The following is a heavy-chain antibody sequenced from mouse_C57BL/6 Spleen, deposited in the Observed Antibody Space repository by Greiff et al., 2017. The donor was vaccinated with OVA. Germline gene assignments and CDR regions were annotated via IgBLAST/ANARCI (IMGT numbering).Heavy chain of an antibody. D-gene: IGHD2-4*01. Sequence: DVKLQESGPGLVKPSQSLSLTCSVTGYSITSGYYWNWIRQFPGNKLEWMGYISYDGSNNYNPSLKNRISITRDTSKNQFFLKLNSVTTEDTATYYCAREAIRYYAMDYWGQGTSVTVSS. J-gene: IGHJ4*01. CDR1: GYSITSGYY. V-gene: IGHV3-6*01. CDR2: ISYDGSN. CDR3: AREAIRYYAMDY.